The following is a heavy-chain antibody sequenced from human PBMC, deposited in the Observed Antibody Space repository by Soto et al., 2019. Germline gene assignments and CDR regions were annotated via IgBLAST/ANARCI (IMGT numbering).Heavy chain of an antibody. D-gene: IGHD6-13*01. CDR3: TTTRPGTNVFDN. CDR1: GINFSTAW. Sequence: PXVSLRLSCAASGINFSTAWMNWVHQAPGKGLEYIGRIRSKTDGGTTEYAAPVEGRFTISRDDSKNTLYLQMGGLKTEDTAVYYCTTTRPGTNVFDNWGQGTLVTV. J-gene: IGHJ3*02. V-gene: IGHV3-15*01. CDR2: IRSKTDGGTT.